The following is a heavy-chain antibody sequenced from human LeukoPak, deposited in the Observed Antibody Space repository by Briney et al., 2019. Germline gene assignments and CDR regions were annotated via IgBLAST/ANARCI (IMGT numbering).Heavy chain of an antibody. V-gene: IGHV1-46*01. D-gene: IGHD2-2*02. J-gene: IGHJ4*02. CDR3: AREWGYCSSTSCYISHPNFDY. Sequence: GASVKVSCKASGYTFTSYYMHWARQAPGQGLEWMGIINPSGGSTSYAQKFQGRVTMTRDTSTSTVYMELSSLRSEDTAVYYCAREWGYCSSTSCYISHPNFDYWGQGTLVTVSS. CDR1: GYTFTSYY. CDR2: INPSGGST.